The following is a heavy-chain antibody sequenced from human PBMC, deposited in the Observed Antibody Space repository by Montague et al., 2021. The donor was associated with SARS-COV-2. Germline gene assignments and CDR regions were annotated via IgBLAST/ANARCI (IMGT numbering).Heavy chain of an antibody. J-gene: IGHJ6*03. CDR1: GGSFSRYY. D-gene: IGHD2-2*02. CDR3: ARLGDGIVPSPILGLGPYYSFYYMDV. V-gene: IGHV4-34*01. CDR2: ISQSGNT. Sequence: SETLFLTCAVSGGSFSRYYWSWIRQPPGKGLEWIGEISQSGNTKYNPSLQSRLSISLDTSRNQFSLKVSSVTAADTAVYYCARLGDGIVPSPILGLGPYYSFYYMDVWGKGTTVTVSS.